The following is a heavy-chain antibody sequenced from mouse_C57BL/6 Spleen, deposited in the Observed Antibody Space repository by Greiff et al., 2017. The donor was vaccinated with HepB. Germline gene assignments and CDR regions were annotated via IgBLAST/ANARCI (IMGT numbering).Heavy chain of an antibody. CDR3: AREGYDYDGDYFDY. Sequence: VQLQQSGPELVKPGDSVKISCKASGYSFTGYFMNWVMQSHGKSLEWIGRINPYNGDTFYNQKFKGKATLTVDKSSSTAHMELRSLTSEDSAVYYCAREGYDYDGDYFDYWGQGTTLTVSS. D-gene: IGHD2-4*01. CDR1: GYSFTGYF. V-gene: IGHV1-20*01. J-gene: IGHJ2*01. CDR2: INPYNGDT.